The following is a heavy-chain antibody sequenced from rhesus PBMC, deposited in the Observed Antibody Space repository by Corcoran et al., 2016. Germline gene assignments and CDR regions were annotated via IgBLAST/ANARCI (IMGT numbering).Heavy chain of an antibody. J-gene: IGHJ4*01. CDR2: IDPSDSDT. CDR1: GYSFTSYW. Sequence: EVQLVQSGAEVKRPGESLKISGKTSGYSFTSYWISWVGPMPGKGLEWMGAIDPSDSDTRSSPSFQGQVTISADKSISTTYLQWSSLKASDSATYYCAKGPFYFDYWGQGVLVTVSS. CDR3: AKGPFYFDY. V-gene: IGHV5-2*01.